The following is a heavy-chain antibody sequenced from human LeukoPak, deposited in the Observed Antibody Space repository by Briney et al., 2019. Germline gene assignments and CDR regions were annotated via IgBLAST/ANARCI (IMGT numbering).Heavy chain of an antibody. D-gene: IGHD2-2*02. V-gene: IGHV4-39*07. J-gene: IGHJ4*02. Sequence: PSETLSLTCTVSGGSISSSSYYWGWIRQPPGKGLEWIGEINHSGSTNYNPSLKSRVTISVDTSKNQFSLKLSSVTAADTAVYYCASRPTGCSSTSCYRYYFDYWGQGTLVTVSS. CDR1: GGSISSSSYY. CDR2: INHSGST. CDR3: ASRPTGCSSTSCYRYYFDY.